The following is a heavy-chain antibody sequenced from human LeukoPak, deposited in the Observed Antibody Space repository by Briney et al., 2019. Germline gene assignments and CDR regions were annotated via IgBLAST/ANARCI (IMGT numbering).Heavy chain of an antibody. CDR3: ARARDGDRFAFDY. D-gene: IGHD5-24*01. J-gene: IGHJ4*02. Sequence: PSETLSLTCTVSGGSISSYYWSWIRQPPGKGLKWVGYIYYSGSTDYHPSLRSRVTMSVDTSKSQFSLKLNSVTATDTAVYYCARARDGDRFAFDYWGQGSLVTVSS. V-gene: IGHV4-59*08. CDR2: IYYSGST. CDR1: GGSISSYY.